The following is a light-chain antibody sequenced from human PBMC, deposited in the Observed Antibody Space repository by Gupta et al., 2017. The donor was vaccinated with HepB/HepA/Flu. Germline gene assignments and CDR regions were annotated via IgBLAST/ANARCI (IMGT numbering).Light chain of an antibody. J-gene: IGKJ1*01. CDR1: QSISSW. CDR3: QQENRYST. V-gene: IGKV1-5*03. Sequence: DIQMTQSPSTLSASVGDRVTITCRASQSISSWLAWYQQKPGKAPKLLIYKASSLESGVPSRFSGSGSGTEFTLTISSLQPDDFATYYCQQENRYSTFGQGTKVEIK. CDR2: KAS.